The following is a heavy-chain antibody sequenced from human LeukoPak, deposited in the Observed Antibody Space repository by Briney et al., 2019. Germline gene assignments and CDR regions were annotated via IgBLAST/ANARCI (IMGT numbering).Heavy chain of an antibody. CDR2: SHPINSDT. CDR1: GFNFTAYW. V-gene: IGHV5-51*01. D-gene: IGHD3-22*01. J-gene: IGHJ5*01. Sequence: GESLKISCKGSGFNFTAYWIAWVRQMPGKCLEWMGISHPINSDTKYSPSFQGQVTISADKSSSTAYLQWNSLKASDTAMYYCARHQYYYDSSGNYGWFDSWGQGTLVTVPS. CDR3: ARHQYYYDSSGNYGWFDS.